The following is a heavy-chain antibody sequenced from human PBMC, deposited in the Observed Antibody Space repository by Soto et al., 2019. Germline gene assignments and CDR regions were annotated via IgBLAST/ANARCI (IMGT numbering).Heavy chain of an antibody. Sequence: VLLVQSGGGLARPGGSLSLSCGASGFTFSASSMNWVRQAPGKGLEWVSSISSSGRKIYYADSVKGRFTISRDNAKNSLYLHMNGLTPADTAVYYCARDLTRESTTDYFDIWSQGSLVTVSS. V-gene: IGHV3-21*02. CDR3: ARDLTRESTTDYFDI. CDR2: ISSSGRKI. J-gene: IGHJ4*02. D-gene: IGHD1-1*01. CDR1: GFTFSASS.